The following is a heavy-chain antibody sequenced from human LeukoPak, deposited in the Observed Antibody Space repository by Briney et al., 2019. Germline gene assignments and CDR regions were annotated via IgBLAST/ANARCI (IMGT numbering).Heavy chain of an antibody. V-gene: IGHV3-23*01. CDR2: ISGSGGST. CDR1: GFTFSSYA. Sequence: GGSLRLSCAASGFTFSSYAMSWVRQAPGKGLEWVSAISGSGGSTYYADSVKGRFTISRDNSKNTLYLQMNSLRAEDTAVYYCAKDIVVVPAAFETYYYYGMGVWGQGTTVTVSS. D-gene: IGHD2-2*01. CDR3: AKDIVVVPAAFETYYYYGMGV. J-gene: IGHJ6*02.